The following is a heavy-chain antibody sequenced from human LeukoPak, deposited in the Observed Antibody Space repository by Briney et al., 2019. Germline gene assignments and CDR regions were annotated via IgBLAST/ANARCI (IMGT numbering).Heavy chain of an antibody. CDR2: ITGNALNT. D-gene: IGHD3-22*01. CDR1: GFTFSNYA. V-gene: IGHV3-23*01. J-gene: IGHJ4*02. CDR3: AKLQDFYDNSGYSYFDN. Sequence: GGSLGLSCAASGFTFSNYAMSWVRQAPGKGLEWVSSITGNALNTYQADFIKGRFTISRDDSKNTLYLHLSSLRVEDTAVYYCAKLQDFYDNSGYSYFDNWGQGTLVTVSS.